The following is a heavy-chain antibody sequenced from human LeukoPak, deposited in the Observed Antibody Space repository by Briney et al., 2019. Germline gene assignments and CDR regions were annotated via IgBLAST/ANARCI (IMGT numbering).Heavy chain of an antibody. CDR3: AREMYDYYYMDV. J-gene: IGHJ6*03. CDR2: ISSSGSTI. Sequence: GGSLRLSCAAFGFTFSDYYMSWIRQAPGKGLEWVSYISSSGSTIYYADSVKGRFTISRDNAKNSLYLQMNSLRAEDTAVYYCAREMYDYYYMDVWGKGTTVTVSS. CDR1: GFTFSDYY. V-gene: IGHV3-11*01.